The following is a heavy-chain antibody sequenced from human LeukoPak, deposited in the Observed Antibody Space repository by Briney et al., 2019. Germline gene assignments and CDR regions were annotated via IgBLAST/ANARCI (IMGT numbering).Heavy chain of an antibody. Sequence: GGSLRLSCAASGFTFDNSAMTWVRQAPGEGREWVSGISGRGDNTYYADSVKGRFTISRDNTKTTLHLQMKRLRAEATAVYYCARDPPYCNSRGCDNGGIWGQGTMVTVSS. CDR2: ISGRGDNT. J-gene: IGHJ3*02. D-gene: IGHD2/OR15-2a*01. V-gene: IGHV3-23*01. CDR3: ARDPPYCNSRGCDNGGI. CDR1: GFTFDNSA.